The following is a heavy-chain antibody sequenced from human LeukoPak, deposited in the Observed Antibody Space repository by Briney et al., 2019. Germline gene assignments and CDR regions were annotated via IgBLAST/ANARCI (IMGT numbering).Heavy chain of an antibody. D-gene: IGHD1-26*01. CDR3: AKSQLNESYHPPGY. Sequence: GGSLRLSCAASRFTFSSYGMHWVRQAPGNWLEWVALISYDGSHEYYPASVKGRFTIPRDNSKHTLSLQMNSLRPEDTAVYYCAKSQLNESYHPPGYWGQGTLVTVSS. V-gene: IGHV3-30*18. CDR1: RFTFSSYG. J-gene: IGHJ4*02. CDR2: ISYDGSHE.